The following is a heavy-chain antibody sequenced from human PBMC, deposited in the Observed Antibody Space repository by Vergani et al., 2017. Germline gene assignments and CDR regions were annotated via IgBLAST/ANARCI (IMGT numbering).Heavy chain of an antibody. CDR2: IIPILGIA. V-gene: IGHV1-69*02. CDR3: ARGSQPSYSSWDYYYYMDV. D-gene: IGHD6-6*01. CDR1: GGTFSSYT. J-gene: IGHJ6*03. Sequence: QVQLVQSGAEVKKPGSSVKVSCKASGGTFSSYTISWVRQAPGQGLEWMGRIIPILGIANYAQKFQGRVTITADKSTSTAYMELSSLRSEGTAVYYCARGSQPSYSSWDYYYYMDVWGKGTTVTVSS.